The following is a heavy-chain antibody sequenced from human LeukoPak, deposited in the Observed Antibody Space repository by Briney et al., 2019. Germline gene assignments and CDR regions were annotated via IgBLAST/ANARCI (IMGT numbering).Heavy chain of an antibody. CDR3: AREVNDSSGWRAANPNWLDP. CDR1: GYTFTGYY. Sequence: ASVKVSCKASGYTFTGYYMHWVRQAPGQGLEWMGWINPNSGGTNYAQKFQGRVTMTRDTSISTAYMELSRLRSDDTAVYYCAREVNDSSGWRAANPNWLDPWGQGTLVTVSS. CDR2: INPNSGGT. D-gene: IGHD6-19*01. J-gene: IGHJ5*02. V-gene: IGHV1-2*02.